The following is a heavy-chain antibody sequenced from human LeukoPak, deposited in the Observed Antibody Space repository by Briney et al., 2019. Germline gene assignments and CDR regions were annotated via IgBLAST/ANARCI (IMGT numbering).Heavy chain of an antibody. CDR3: ARYITVGATYQHFDY. CDR1: GYTFTCYY. J-gene: IGHJ4*02. D-gene: IGHD1-26*01. V-gene: IGHV1-2*06. Sequence: ASVKVSCKASGYTFTCYYMHWVRQAPGQGLEWMGRINPNSGGTNYAQKFQGRVTMTRDTSISTAYMELSRLRSEDTAVYYCARYITVGATYQHFDYWGQGTLVTVSS. CDR2: INPNSGGT.